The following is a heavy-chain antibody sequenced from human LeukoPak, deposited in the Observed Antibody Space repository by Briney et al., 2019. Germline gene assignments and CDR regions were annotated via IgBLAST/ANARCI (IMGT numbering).Heavy chain of an antibody. Sequence: GASVKVSCKASGGTFSSYAISWVRQAPGQGLEWMGRIIPILGIANYAQKFQGRVTITADESTSTAYMELSSLRSEDTAVYYCARDSRCSSTSCYLWFDPWGQGTLVTVSS. CDR3: ARDSRCSSTSCYLWFDP. CDR1: GGTFSSYA. D-gene: IGHD2-2*01. V-gene: IGHV1-69*04. CDR2: IIPILGIA. J-gene: IGHJ5*02.